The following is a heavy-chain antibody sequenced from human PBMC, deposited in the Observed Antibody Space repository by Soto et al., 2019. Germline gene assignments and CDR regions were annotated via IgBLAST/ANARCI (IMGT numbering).Heavy chain of an antibody. D-gene: IGHD3-10*01. J-gene: IGHJ4*02. Sequence: RGSLRLSCAASGFTFSNAWMSWVRQAPGKGLEWVGRIKSKTDGGTTDYAAPVKGRFTISRDDSKNTLYLQMNSLKTEDTAVYYCTAGYYYGSGVDYWGQGTLVTVSS. V-gene: IGHV3-15*01. CDR3: TAGYYYGSGVDY. CDR1: GFTFSNAW. CDR2: IKSKTDGGTT.